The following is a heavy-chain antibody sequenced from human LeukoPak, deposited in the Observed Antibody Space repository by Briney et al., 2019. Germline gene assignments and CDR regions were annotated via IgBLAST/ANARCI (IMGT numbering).Heavy chain of an antibody. Sequence: ASVSVCFTAAGHISTKFAITSLGEAPGQGLGFLGCGSIYTVNKSDSPTLRGRLTLTTGRSTDTAYMEMKDVTSEDTAVYVCARGRDNGGARFDVWGPGTPVTVSS. J-gene: IGHJ4*02. V-gene: IGHV1-18*01. D-gene: IGHD1-1*01. CDR1: GHISTKFA. CDR3: ARGRDNGGARFDV. CDR2: GSIYTVNK.